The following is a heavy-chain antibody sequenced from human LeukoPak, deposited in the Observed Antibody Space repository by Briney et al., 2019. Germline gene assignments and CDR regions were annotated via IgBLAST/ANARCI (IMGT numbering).Heavy chain of an antibody. V-gene: IGHV4-59*01. CDR1: GGSFSGYY. Sequence: SETLSLTCGVYGGSFSGYYWTWIRQPPGKGLEWIGYIYYSGSTNYNPSLKNRVTISVDTSKNQFSLKLSSVTAADTAVYYCARSMTTVITLDYWGQGTLVTVSS. CDR3: ARSMTTVITLDY. J-gene: IGHJ4*02. CDR2: IYYSGST. D-gene: IGHD4-17*01.